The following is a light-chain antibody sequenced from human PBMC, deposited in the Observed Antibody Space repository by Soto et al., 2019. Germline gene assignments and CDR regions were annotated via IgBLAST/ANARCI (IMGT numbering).Light chain of an antibody. CDR3: QSYDSSLSAWV. CDR1: SSNIGGGYD. J-gene: IGLJ3*02. V-gene: IGLV1-40*01. Sequence: QSVLTQPPSVSGAPGQTVTISCTGSSSNIGGGYDVYWYQQHPGTAPKLIVYGNINRPSRVPDRFSGSKSDTSASLAITGLQAEDEADYYCQSYDSSLSAWVFGGGTKLTVL. CDR2: GNI.